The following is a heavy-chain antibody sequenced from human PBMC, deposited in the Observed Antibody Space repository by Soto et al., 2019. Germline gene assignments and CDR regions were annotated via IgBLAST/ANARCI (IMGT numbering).Heavy chain of an antibody. D-gene: IGHD1-20*01. CDR3: ARYSNNWFQTEGMDV. V-gene: IGHV4-4*07. CDR1: FDSISTYY. CDR2: IDASGNT. J-gene: IGHJ6*02. Sequence: SETLSLPCTVSFDSISTYYWSWIRRPAGKGLEWIGRIDASGNTNYNPSLKSRVTMSADTSKKQFSLKLTSVTAADTAVYYCARYSNNWFQTEGMDVWGQGTTVTVSS.